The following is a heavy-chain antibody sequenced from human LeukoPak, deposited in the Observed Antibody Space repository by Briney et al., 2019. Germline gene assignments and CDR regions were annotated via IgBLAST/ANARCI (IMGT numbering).Heavy chain of an antibody. CDR2: IYNSVT. CDR3: ARDGNWGSDY. V-gene: IGHV4-59*11. Sequence: ASETLSLTCTVSGGSISSHYWSWIRQPPGKGLEWTGYIYNSVTNYNPSLKSRVTISIDTSKNQFSLKLTSVTAADTAVYYCARDGNWGSDYWGQGTLVTVSS. CDR1: GGSISSHY. D-gene: IGHD3-16*01. J-gene: IGHJ4*02.